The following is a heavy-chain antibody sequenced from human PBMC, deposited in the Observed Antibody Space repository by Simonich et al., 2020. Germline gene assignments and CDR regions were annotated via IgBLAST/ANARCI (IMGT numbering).Heavy chain of an antibody. CDR2: INPNRGGT. CDR3: ARGPRWTGDDAFDI. Sequence: QVQLVQSGAEVKKPGASVKVSCKASGDTFTGYYMHWGRQASGQGLEWRGWINPNRGGTNYAQKFKGRVTMTRDTSISTAYMELSRLRSDDTAVYYCARGPRWTGDDAFDIWGQGTMVTVSS. V-gene: IGHV1-2*02. CDR1: GDTFTGYY. J-gene: IGHJ3*02. D-gene: IGHD7-27*01.